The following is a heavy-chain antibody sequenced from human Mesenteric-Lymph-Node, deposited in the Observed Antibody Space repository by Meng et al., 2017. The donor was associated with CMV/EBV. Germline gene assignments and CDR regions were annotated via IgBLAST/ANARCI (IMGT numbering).Heavy chain of an antibody. J-gene: IGHJ4*02. CDR3: AHRPTATGPFDY. V-gene: IGHV2-5*02. Sequence: FYGFSRRTSGVGVGWLSQPSGKALEWLALIYWDDDKHYSPSLKSRITITKDTSKNQVVLTMTSMDPVDTAIYYCAHRPTATGPFDYWGQGTLVTVSS. CDR1: GFSRRTSGVG. CDR2: IYWDDDK. D-gene: IGHD2-21*02.